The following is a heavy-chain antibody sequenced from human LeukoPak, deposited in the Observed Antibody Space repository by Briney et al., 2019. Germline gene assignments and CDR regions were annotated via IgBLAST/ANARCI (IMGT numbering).Heavy chain of an antibody. CDR3: AQGGIVGGQSAFDI. J-gene: IGHJ3*02. V-gene: IGHV3-11*06. Sequence: PGGSLRLSCAASGFTFSDYYMSWIRQAPGKGLEWVSYISSSSSYTNYADSVKGRFTISRDNAKNSLYLQMNSLRAEDTAVYYCAQGGIVGGQSAFDIWGQGTMVPVSS. D-gene: IGHD1-26*01. CDR2: ISSSSSYT. CDR1: GFTFSDYY.